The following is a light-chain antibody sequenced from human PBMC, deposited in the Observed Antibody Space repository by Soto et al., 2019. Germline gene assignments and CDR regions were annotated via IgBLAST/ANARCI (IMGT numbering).Light chain of an antibody. CDR2: KAS. V-gene: IGKV1-5*03. CDR1: QSIRTW. J-gene: IGKJ1*01. Sequence: DIQMTQSPSTLPASVGDRVTITCRASQSIRTWLAWYQQKPGKAPKVLISKASTLESGVPSRFSGSGSETDFTLTISSLQPEDFATYYCQQYKTNSPTFGQGTKVDSK. CDR3: QQYKTNSPT.